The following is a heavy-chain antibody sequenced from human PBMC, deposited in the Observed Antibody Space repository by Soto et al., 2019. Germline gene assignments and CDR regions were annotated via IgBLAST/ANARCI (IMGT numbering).Heavy chain of an antibody. CDR1: GGSISSGGYY. CDR2: IYYSGST. D-gene: IGHD3-3*01. J-gene: IGHJ5*02. V-gene: IGHV4-31*03. Sequence: QVQLQESGPGLVKPSQTLSLTCTVSGGSISSGGYYWSWIRQHPGKGLEWIGYIYYSGSTYYNPSLKSRVTISVDTSQNPFSLKLSSVTAADTDVYYCARVRGGYDFWSGYYTDGWFDPWGQGTLVTVSS. CDR3: ARVRGGYDFWSGYYTDGWFDP.